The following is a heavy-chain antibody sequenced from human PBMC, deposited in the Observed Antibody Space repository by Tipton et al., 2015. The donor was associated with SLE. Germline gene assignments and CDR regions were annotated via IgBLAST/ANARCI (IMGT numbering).Heavy chain of an antibody. CDR3: ARDSRRIGAASPEAFDI. CDR1: GGTFSSYA. Sequence: QLVQSGAEVKKPGSSVKVSCKASGGTFSSYAISWVRQAPGQGLEWMGGIIPIFGTANYAQKFQGRVTITADESTSTAYMELSSLRSEDTAVYYCARDSRRIGAASPEAFDIWGQGTMVTVSS. D-gene: IGHD6-13*01. CDR2: IIPIFGTA. J-gene: IGHJ3*02. V-gene: IGHV1-69*01.